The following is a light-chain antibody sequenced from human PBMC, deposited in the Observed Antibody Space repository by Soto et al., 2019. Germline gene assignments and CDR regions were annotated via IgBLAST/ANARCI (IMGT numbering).Light chain of an antibody. V-gene: IGKV3-15*01. Sequence: EIVMTQSPATLSVSPGERATLSCRASQSVSSSLAWYQQKPGQVPRLLIYGASTRATGIPARFSGSGSGTDFTLTISSLQSEDFAVYYCQQYNNWPPWTFGQGTKVEVK. J-gene: IGKJ1*01. CDR2: GAS. CDR3: QQYNNWPPWT. CDR1: QSVSSS.